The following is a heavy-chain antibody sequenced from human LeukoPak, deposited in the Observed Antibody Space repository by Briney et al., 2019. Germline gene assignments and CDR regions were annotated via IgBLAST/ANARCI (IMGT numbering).Heavy chain of an antibody. J-gene: IGHJ4*02. D-gene: IGHD3-10*01. CDR2: SNSDGSNT. Sequence: GGSLRLSCAASGFTFSSYAMSWVRQAPGKGLEWVSTSNSDGSNTFYADSVKGRFTISRDNAKNTLYLQMNSLRVEDTAVYYCASLAYGPDYWGQGTLVTVSS. CDR1: GFTFSSYA. V-gene: IGHV3-23*05. CDR3: ASLAYGPDY.